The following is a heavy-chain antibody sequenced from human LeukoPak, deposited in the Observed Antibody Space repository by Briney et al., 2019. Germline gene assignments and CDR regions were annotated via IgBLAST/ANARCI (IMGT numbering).Heavy chain of an antibody. CDR3: ARGPDYTNYVDS. Sequence: SETLSLTCTVSGGSISSSSYYWGWIRQPPGKGLEWIGSIYYSGSTYYNPSLKSRVTISVDTSKNQFSLNLSSVTAADTAVYYCARGPDYTNYVDSWGQGALVTVSS. D-gene: IGHD4-11*01. J-gene: IGHJ4*02. CDR2: IYYSGST. CDR1: GGSISSSSYY. V-gene: IGHV4-39*01.